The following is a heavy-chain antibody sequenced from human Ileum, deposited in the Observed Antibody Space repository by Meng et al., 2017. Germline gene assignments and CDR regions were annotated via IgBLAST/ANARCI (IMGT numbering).Heavy chain of an antibody. Sequence: PVAGLCRCVVEPFVTLLRTRAGSRGSISSGFYWSWVRQSPGKGLEWIGQFYLDGSPNYNPSLASRVTISVDKSKNQFSLRLTSVTAADTAIFYCVRHGGKYFDSWGQGTLVTVSS. D-gene: IGHD2-15*01. J-gene: IGHJ4*02. CDR2: FYLDGSP. V-gene: IGHV4-4*02. CDR3: VRHGGKYFDS. CDR1: RGSISSGFY.